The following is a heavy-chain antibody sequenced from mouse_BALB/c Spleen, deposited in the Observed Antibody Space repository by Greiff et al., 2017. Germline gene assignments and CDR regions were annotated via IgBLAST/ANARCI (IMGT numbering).Heavy chain of an antibody. CDR2: IDPANGNT. Sequence: VQLQQSGAELVKPGASVKLSCTASGFNIKDTYMHWVKQRPEQGLEWIGRIDPANGNTKYDPKFQGKAPITADTSSNTAYLQLSSLTSEDTAVYYCARWDKLRYFDVWGAGTTVTVSS. J-gene: IGHJ1*01. V-gene: IGHV14-3*02. D-gene: IGHD2-1*01. CDR3: ARWDKLRYFDV. CDR1: GFNIKDTY.